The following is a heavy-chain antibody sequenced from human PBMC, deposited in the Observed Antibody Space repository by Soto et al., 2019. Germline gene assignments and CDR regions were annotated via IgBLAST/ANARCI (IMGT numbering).Heavy chain of an antibody. J-gene: IGHJ6*01. D-gene: IGHD2-8*02. CDR3: ARSMTPHSIALVYIDV. CDR2: IDPSDSYT. Sequence: NISYTASAYLFSSTWLSCVSQLRGKGLEWMGKIDPSDSYTDYSPSFQGHVRTSADRSISTGYLQWSSLKASDTAMYYCARSMTPHSIALVYIDVLGQG. CDR1: AYLFSSTW. V-gene: IGHV5-10-1*01.